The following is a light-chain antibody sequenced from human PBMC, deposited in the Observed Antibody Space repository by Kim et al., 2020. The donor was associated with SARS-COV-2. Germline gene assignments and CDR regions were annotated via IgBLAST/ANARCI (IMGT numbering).Light chain of an antibody. CDR3: SSYSVTSTFV. CDR1: SSDIGSYDY. V-gene: IGLV2-14*03. CDR2: DIN. Sequence: QSALTQPASVSGSPGQAITISCSGSSSDIGSYDYVSWYQQHPGEPPKLLIFDINDRPSGISSRFSGSKSGNRASLTISGLQAEDEADYYCSSYSVTSTFVFGPGTKVTVL. J-gene: IGLJ1*01.